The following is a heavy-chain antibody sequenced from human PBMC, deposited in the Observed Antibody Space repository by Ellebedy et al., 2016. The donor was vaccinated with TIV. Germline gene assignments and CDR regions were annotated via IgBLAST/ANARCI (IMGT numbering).Heavy chain of an antibody. V-gene: IGHV1-69*13. CDR3: AKEFSAGNLDAFDV. Sequence: ASVKVSXXASGRPFTTLAINWVRQAPGQGLEWMGGIIPPFGASRYAQNFQGRVTITADESTGTASLELSRLTSEDSALYYCAKEFSAGNLDAFDVWGQGTMVTVSS. CDR1: GRPFTTLA. CDR2: IIPPFGAS. D-gene: IGHD6-13*01. J-gene: IGHJ3*01.